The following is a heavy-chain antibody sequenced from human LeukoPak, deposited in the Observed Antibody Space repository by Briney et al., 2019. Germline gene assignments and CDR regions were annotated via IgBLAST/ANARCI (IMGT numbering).Heavy chain of an antibody. Sequence: PGGSLRLSCAASGFTFSSYWMSWVRLAPGKGLEWVANIKHDGSEKYYVDSVKGRFTISRDNAKNSLYLQMNSLRAEDTAVYYCASELRFLEWLFDPWGQGTLVTVSS. J-gene: IGHJ5*02. CDR1: GFTFSSYW. D-gene: IGHD3-3*01. CDR3: ASELRFLEWLFDP. CDR2: IKHDGSEK. V-gene: IGHV3-7*01.